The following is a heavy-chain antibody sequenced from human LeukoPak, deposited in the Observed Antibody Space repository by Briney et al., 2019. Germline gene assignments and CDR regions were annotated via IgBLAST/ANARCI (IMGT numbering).Heavy chain of an antibody. CDR2: TYYRSKWYT. CDR3: ARDRGWYFFDY. Sequence: SQTLSLTCAISGDSVSSNSAAWNWVRQSPPRGLEWLGRTYYRSKWYTDYAESVKSRITINPDTSKNQFSLQVNSVTPEDTAVYYCARDRGWYFFDYWGQGTLVTVSS. D-gene: IGHD6-19*01. CDR1: GDSVSSNSAA. V-gene: IGHV6-1*01. J-gene: IGHJ4*02.